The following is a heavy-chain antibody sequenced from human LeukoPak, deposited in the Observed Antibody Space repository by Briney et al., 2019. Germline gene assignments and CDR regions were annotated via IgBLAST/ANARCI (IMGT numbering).Heavy chain of an antibody. J-gene: IGHJ4*02. CDR1: IDSMSLGGYS. V-gene: IGHV4-31*03. CDR3: ARGSFDYFDY. CDR2: IYYSGST. Sequence: SETLSLICTVSIDSMSLGGYSCSWIRQHPGKGLEWIGYIYYSGSTYYNPSLKSRVTISVDTSKNQFSLKLSSVTAADTAVYYCARGSFDYFDYWGQGTLVTVSS.